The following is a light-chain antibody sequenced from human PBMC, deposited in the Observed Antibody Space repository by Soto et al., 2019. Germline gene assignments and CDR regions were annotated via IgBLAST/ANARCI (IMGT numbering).Light chain of an antibody. V-gene: IGKV1-13*02. CDR3: QQFSSSPHT. J-gene: IGKJ4*01. CDR2: DAS. Sequence: AILLTQSPSSLSASVGDRVTITCRASQGISNFLAWYQQKPGKAPKLLIYDASSLESGVPPRFSGSGSGADFTLTITSLQPEDFATYYCQQFSSSPHTFGAGTKVEI. CDR1: QGISNF.